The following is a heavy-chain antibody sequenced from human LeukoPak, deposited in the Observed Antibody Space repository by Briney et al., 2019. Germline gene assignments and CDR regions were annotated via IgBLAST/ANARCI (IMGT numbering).Heavy chain of an antibody. J-gene: IGHJ5*02. CDR3: ARQGWLQLPFGS. D-gene: IGHD5-24*01. CDR1: GGSISSGDYY. CDR2: IYYSGST. V-gene: IGHV4-30-4*08. Sequence: SQTLSLTCTVSGGSISSGDYYWSWIRQPPGKGLEWIGYIYYSGSTYYNPSLKSRVTISVDTSKNQFSLKLSSVTAADTAVYYCARQGWLQLPFGSWGQGTLVTVSS.